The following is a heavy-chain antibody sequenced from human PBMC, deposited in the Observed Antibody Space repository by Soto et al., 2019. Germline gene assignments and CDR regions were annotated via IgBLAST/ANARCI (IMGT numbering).Heavy chain of an antibody. Sequence: AGGSLRLSCAASGFTFSSYAMSWVRQAPGKGLEWVSAISGSGGSTYYADSVKGRFTISRDNSKNTLYLQMNSLRAEDTAVYYCARQLGSPAAAAQDYWGQGTLVTVSS. CDR1: GFTFSSYA. V-gene: IGHV3-23*01. J-gene: IGHJ4*02. CDR2: ISGSGGST. CDR3: ARQLGSPAAAAQDY. D-gene: IGHD6-13*01.